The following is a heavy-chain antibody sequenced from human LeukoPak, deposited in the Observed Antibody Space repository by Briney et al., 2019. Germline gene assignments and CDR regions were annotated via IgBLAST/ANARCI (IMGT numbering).Heavy chain of an antibody. D-gene: IGHD2-2*01. CDR3: ASIIVVVPAAPGLELRKGDY. CDR1: GGSISSGGYY. J-gene: IGHJ4*02. Sequence: KTSETLSRTCTVSGGSISSGGYYWSWIRQPPGKGLEWIGYIYHSGSTYYNPSLKSRVTISVDRSKNQFSLKLSSVTAADTAVYYCASIIVVVPAAPGLELRKGDYWGQGTLVTVSS. V-gene: IGHV4-30-2*01. CDR2: IYHSGST.